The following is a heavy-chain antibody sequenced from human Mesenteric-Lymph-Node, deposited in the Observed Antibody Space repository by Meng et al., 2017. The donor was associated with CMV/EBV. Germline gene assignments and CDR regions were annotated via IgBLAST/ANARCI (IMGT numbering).Heavy chain of an antibody. CDR3: ARDPSRLDPYYLDY. CDR1: GFIFSSFS. J-gene: IGHJ4*02. V-gene: IGHV3-30-3*01. D-gene: IGHD6-25*01. CDR2: ISYDGSNT. Sequence: ASGFIFSSFSMHWVRQAPGKGLEWVTFISYDGSNTYYADSVKGRFTISRDNSKNTLYVQMNSLRAEDTAVYYCARDPSRLDPYYLDYWGQGTLVTVSS.